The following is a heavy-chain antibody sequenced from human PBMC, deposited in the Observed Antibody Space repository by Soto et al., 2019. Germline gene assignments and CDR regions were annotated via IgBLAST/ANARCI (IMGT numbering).Heavy chain of an antibody. D-gene: IGHD3-22*01. CDR3: ARDHHSYYDTSGYYPYFDF. Sequence: SETLSLTCNVSGSVNTAPYHWSWIRQSPRNGLEWIGNIYYTGSTNYNPSFESRVAISLDTSNNQFSLRLTSLTAADTAVYFCARDHHSYYDTSGYYPYFDFWGQGTLVTVSS. CDR2: IYYTGST. CDR1: GSVNTAPYH. V-gene: IGHV4-61*01. J-gene: IGHJ4*02.